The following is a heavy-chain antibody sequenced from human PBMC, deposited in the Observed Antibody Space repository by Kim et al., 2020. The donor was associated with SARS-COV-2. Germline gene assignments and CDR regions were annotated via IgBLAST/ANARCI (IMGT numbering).Heavy chain of an antibody. Sequence: GGSLRLSCAASGFTFSSYGMHWVRQAPGKGLEWVAVISYDGSNKYYADSVKGRFTISRDNSKNTLYLQMNSLRAEDTAVYYCAKDRDGSYYLDYWGQGTL. J-gene: IGHJ4*02. CDR2: ISYDGSNK. CDR1: GFTFSSYG. V-gene: IGHV3-30*18. CDR3: AKDRDGSYYLDY. D-gene: IGHD1-26*01.